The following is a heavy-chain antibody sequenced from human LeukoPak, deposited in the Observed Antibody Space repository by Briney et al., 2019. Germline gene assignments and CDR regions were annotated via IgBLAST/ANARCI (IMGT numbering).Heavy chain of an antibody. D-gene: IGHD5-24*01. CDR2: IYYSGST. V-gene: IGHV4-59*01. J-gene: IGHJ4*02. CDR1: GGSISSYY. Sequence: PSETLSLTCTVSGGSISSYYWSWIRQPPGKGLEWIGYIYYSGSTKYNPSLKSRVTISVDTSKNQFSLKLSSVTAADTAVYYCAGRDGYDYSFDYWGQGTLVTVS. CDR3: AGRDGYDYSFDY.